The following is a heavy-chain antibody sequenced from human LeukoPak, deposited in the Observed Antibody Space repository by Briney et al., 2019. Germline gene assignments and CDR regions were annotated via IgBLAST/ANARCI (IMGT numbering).Heavy chain of an antibody. V-gene: IGHV4-59*01. CDR1: GGAISTYY. CDR2: IDYSGST. J-gene: IGHJ2*01. Sequence: PSETLSLTCTVSGGAISTYYWGWIRQPPGKGLEWLGYIDYSGSTNYKPSLKSRVTKAVDTPKNHLSQRLSSVPAADTATYYCARVGQGCFELWGRGTLVTVSS. CDR3: ARVGQGCFEL.